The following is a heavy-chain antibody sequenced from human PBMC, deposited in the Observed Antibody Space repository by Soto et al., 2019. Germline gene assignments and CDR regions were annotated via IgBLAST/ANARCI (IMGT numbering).Heavy chain of an antibody. CDR3: AKGSTVTTGWDAFDI. Sequence: GGSLRLSCAASGFTFYDYAMHWVRQAPGKGLEWVSGISCNSGSIGYADSVKGRFTISSDNAKNSLYLQMNSLRAEDTALYYCAKGSTVTTGWDAFDIWGQGTMVTVSS. J-gene: IGHJ3*02. CDR1: GFTFYDYA. D-gene: IGHD4-17*01. CDR2: ISCNSGSI. V-gene: IGHV3-9*01.